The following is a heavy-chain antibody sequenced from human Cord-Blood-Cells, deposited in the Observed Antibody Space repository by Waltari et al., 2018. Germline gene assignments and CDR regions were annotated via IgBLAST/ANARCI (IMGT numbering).Heavy chain of an antibody. CDR3: ARDGGTYYYYYYMDV. J-gene: IGHJ6*03. CDR2: INPNSGGT. Sequence: QVQLVQSGAEVKKPGASVKVSCKASGYTFTGYYMHWVRQAPGQGLEWMGWINPNSGGTNYAQKFQGRVTVTRDTSISTAYMELSRLRSDDTAVYYCARDGGTYYYYYYMDVWGKGTTVTVSS. V-gene: IGHV1-2*02. D-gene: IGHD2-15*01. CDR1: GYTFTGYY.